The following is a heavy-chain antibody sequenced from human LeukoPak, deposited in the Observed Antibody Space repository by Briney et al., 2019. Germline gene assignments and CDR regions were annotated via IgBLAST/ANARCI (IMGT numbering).Heavy chain of an antibody. Sequence: GRSLRLSCAASGFTFSSYAMHWVRQAPGKGLEWVAVISYDGSNKYYADSVKGRFTISRDNSKTTLYLQMNSLRAEDTAVYYCARDRTGLRMDVWGQGTTVTVSS. V-gene: IGHV3-30-3*01. CDR3: ARDRTGLRMDV. J-gene: IGHJ6*02. CDR2: ISYDGSNK. CDR1: GFTFSSYA.